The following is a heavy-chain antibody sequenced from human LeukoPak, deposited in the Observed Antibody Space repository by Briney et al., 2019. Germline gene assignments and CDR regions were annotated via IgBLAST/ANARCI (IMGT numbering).Heavy chain of an antibody. V-gene: IGHV4-39*01. CDR2: IYYSGST. CDR3: ASRITIFERGPAAPFDP. Sequence: TSETLSLTCTVSGGSISNSSYYLGWIRQPPGKGLEWIGSIYYSGSTYYNPSLKSRVTISVDTSKNQFSLKLSSVTAADTAVYYCASRITIFERGPAAPFDPWGQGTLVTVSS. D-gene: IGHD3-9*01. CDR1: GGSISNSSYY. J-gene: IGHJ5*02.